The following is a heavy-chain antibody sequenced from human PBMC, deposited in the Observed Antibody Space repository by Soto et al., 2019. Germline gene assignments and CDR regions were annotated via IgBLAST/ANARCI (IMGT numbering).Heavy chain of an antibody. CDR2: IYPGDSDT. Sequence: GESLKISCKGSGYSFTSYWIGWVRQMPGNGLEWMGIIYPGDSDTRYSPSFQGQVTISADKSIRTAYMQWSSLKASDTAMYYCARHPIVVVPAAIWAAFDIWGQGTMV. D-gene: IGHD2-2*02. CDR1: GYSFTSYW. CDR3: ARHPIVVVPAAIWAAFDI. V-gene: IGHV5-51*01. J-gene: IGHJ3*02.